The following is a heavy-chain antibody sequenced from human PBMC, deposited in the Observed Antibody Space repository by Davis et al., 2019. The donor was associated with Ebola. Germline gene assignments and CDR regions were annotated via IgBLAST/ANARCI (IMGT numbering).Heavy chain of an antibody. CDR3: ARVRDYAYYYGMDV. Sequence: ASVKVSCKASGYTFTSYGISWVRQAPGQGLEWMGWLSAYNGNTNYAQKIQGRVTMTTDTSTSTAYMELRSLRSDDTAVYYCARVRDYAYYYGMDVWGQGTTVTVSS. CDR1: GYTFTSYG. D-gene: IGHD4-17*01. V-gene: IGHV1-18*01. J-gene: IGHJ6*02. CDR2: LSAYNGNT.